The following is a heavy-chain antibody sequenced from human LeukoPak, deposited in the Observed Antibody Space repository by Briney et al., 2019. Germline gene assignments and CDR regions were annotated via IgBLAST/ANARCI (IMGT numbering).Heavy chain of an antibody. Sequence: SETLSLTCTVSGYSISSGYYWGWIRQPPGKGLEWIGSIYQTGSTYYNPSLKSRVTISLDTPKNQFSLKLSSVTAADTAVYYCARDLGITIFGVVIMGFDYWGQGTLVTVSS. J-gene: IGHJ4*02. CDR1: GYSISSGYY. D-gene: IGHD3-3*01. V-gene: IGHV4-38-2*02. CDR3: ARDLGITIFGVVIMGFDY. CDR2: IYQTGST.